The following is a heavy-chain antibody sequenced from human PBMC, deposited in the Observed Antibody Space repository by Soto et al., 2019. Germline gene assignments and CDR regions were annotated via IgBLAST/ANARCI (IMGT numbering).Heavy chain of an antibody. D-gene: IGHD6-19*01. CDR3: ATGWSNDHFDY. CDR1: DASVDSGYYY. Sequence: PSETLSLTCTVSDASVDSGYYYWTWIRQHPGKGLEWIGHISYSGSTSYKPSLKSRVSISVDTSRNQFSLRLTSVTAADTAVYYCATGWSNDHFDYRGPGTLGTVSS. CDR2: ISYSGST. V-gene: IGHV4-31*03. J-gene: IGHJ4*02.